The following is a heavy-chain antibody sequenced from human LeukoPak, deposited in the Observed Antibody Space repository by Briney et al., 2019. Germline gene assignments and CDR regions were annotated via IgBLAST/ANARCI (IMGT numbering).Heavy chain of an antibody. V-gene: IGHV4-39*07. CDR3: ARVCWSGYLKLKYYYYYYMDV. CDR2: IYYSGST. Sequence: SETLSLTCTVSGDSISSSSYYWDWIRQPPGKGLEWIGSIYYSGSTYYNPSLKSRVTISVDTSKNQFSLKLSSVTAADTAVYYCARVCWSGYLKLKYYYYYYMDVWGKGTTVTVSS. CDR1: GDSISSSSYY. D-gene: IGHD3-3*01. J-gene: IGHJ6*03.